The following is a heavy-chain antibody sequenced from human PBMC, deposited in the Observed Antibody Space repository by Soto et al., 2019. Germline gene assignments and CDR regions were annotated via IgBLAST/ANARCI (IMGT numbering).Heavy chain of an antibody. V-gene: IGHV3-30-3*01. Sequence: GGSLRLSCAASGFTFSSYAMHWVRQAPGKGLEWVAVISYDGSNKYYADSVKGRFTISRDNSKNTLYLQMNSLRAEDTAVYYCARDRGAIAARLIPDYWGQGTLVTVSS. D-gene: IGHD6-6*01. J-gene: IGHJ4*02. CDR3: ARDRGAIAARLIPDY. CDR2: ISYDGSNK. CDR1: GFTFSSYA.